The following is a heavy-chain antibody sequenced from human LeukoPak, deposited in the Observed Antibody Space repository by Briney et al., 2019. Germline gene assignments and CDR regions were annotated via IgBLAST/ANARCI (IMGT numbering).Heavy chain of an antibody. J-gene: IGHJ4*02. CDR2: ISGSGSST. CDR1: GFTFGSYA. V-gene: IGHV3-23*01. Sequence: GGSLRLSCAASGFTFGSYAMSWVRQAPGKGLEWVSGISGSGSSTYYADSVKGRFTISRDNSKNTLYLQMNSLRAEDTAVYSCAKDNGDSYGRYYFDYWGQGTLVTVSS. D-gene: IGHD5-18*01. CDR3: AKDNGDSYGRYYFDY.